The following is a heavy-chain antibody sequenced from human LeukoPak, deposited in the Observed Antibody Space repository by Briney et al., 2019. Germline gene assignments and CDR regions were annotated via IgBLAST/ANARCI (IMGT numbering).Heavy chain of an antibody. D-gene: IGHD6-19*01. Sequence: ASVKVSCKASGYTFTGYYIHWVRQAPGQGLEWMGWINPNSGGTDYAQKFQGWVTMTRDTSISTAYMELSRLRSDDTAVYYCARVGYSVGWFGWYFEYWGQGTLVTVTS. J-gene: IGHJ4*02. CDR2: INPNSGGT. CDR1: GYTFTGYY. V-gene: IGHV1-2*04. CDR3: ARVGYSVGWFGWYFEY.